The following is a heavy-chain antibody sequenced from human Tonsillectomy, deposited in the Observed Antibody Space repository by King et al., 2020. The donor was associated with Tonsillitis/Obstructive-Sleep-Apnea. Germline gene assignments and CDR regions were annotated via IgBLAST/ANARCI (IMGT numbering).Heavy chain of an antibody. J-gene: IGHJ4*02. V-gene: IGHV3-43*02. CDR2: ISGDGGST. CDR1: GFTFDDYA. D-gene: IGHD6-13*01. Sequence: QLVQSGGGVVQPGGSLRLSCAASGFTFDDYAMHWVRQAPGKGLEWVSLISGDGGSTYYADSVKGRFTIFRDNSKNSLSLQMSRLRTEDTAFYYCAKALDSSSWGPIDWGQGTLVTVSS. CDR3: AKALDSSSWGPID.